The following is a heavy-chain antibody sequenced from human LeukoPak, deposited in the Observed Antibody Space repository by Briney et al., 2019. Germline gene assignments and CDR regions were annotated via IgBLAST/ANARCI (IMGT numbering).Heavy chain of an antibody. Sequence: KPSETLSLTCTVSGGSISSDYWSWIRQPPGKGLEWIGHIYYNGNTNYKPSLKSRATISVDTSKNQFSLKLSSVTAADTAVYYCARVWDHDYGDLYFDYWGQGNLVTVSS. D-gene: IGHD4-17*01. CDR2: IYYNGNT. CDR1: GGSISSDY. J-gene: IGHJ4*02. CDR3: ARVWDHDYGDLYFDY. V-gene: IGHV4-59*01.